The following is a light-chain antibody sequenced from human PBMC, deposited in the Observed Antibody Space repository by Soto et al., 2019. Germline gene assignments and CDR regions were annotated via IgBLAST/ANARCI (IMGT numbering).Light chain of an antibody. CDR2: GAS. J-gene: IGKJ5*01. Sequence: DIPMAQSPSSLSASVGGRVTITCRASHPISNYLNWYQHRPGKAPKLLIYGASTLQSGVPSRFSGSESGTDFTLTITSLQPEDCATYYCQQTYATPITFGQGTRLEIK. V-gene: IGKV1-39*01. CDR3: QQTYATPIT. CDR1: HPISNY.